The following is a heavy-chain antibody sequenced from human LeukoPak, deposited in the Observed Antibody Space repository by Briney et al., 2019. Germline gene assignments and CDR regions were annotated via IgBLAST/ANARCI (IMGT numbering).Heavy chain of an antibody. CDR1: GFTFSSYA. CDR2: ISGSGDST. CDR3: AKDWMRGLSDYYYMDV. Sequence: GGSLRLSCAASGFTFSSYAVSWVRQAPGKGLEWVSAISGSGDSTYYADSVKGRFTISRDNSKNTLYLQMNSLRAEDTAVYYCAKDWMRGLSDYYYMDVWGRGTTVTVSS. V-gene: IGHV3-23*01. J-gene: IGHJ6*03. D-gene: IGHD3-10*01.